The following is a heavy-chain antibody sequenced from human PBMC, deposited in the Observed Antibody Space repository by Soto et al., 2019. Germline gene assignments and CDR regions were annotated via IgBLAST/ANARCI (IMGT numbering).Heavy chain of an antibody. D-gene: IGHD3-10*01. V-gene: IGHV1-18*04. CDR3: ARDQGSGSYYYYYGMDV. CDR1: GYTFTSYG. Sequence: ASVKVSCKASGYTFTSYGISWVRQAPGQGLEWMGWISAYNGNTNYAQKLQGRVTMTTDTSTSTAYMELRSLRSDDTAVYYCARDQGSGSYYYYYGMDVWGQGTTVTAS. CDR2: ISAYNGNT. J-gene: IGHJ6*02.